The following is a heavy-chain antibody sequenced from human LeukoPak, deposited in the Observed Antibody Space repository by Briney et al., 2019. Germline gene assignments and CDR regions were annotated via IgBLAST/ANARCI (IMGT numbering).Heavy chain of an antibody. Sequence: GGSLRLSCAASGFTFSSYGMHWVRQAPGKGLEWVAFIRYDGSNKYYADSVKGRFTISRDNSKNTLYLQMNSLRAEDTAVYYCAKGVVRLGEFDAFDIWGQGTMVTVSS. CDR3: AKGVVRLGEFDAFDI. D-gene: IGHD3-10*01. J-gene: IGHJ3*02. CDR2: IRYDGSNK. CDR1: GFTFSSYG. V-gene: IGHV3-30*02.